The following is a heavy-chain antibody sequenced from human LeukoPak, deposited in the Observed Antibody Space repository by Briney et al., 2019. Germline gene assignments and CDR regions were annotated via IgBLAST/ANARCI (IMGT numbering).Heavy chain of an antibody. CDR2: INPNSGGT. CDR3: ATSRDYYDSSGYYLDFDH. CDR1: GYTFTGYY. J-gene: IGHJ4*02. D-gene: IGHD3-22*01. V-gene: IGHV1-2*02. Sequence: GASVKVSCKASGYTFTGYYMHWVRQAPGQGLEWMGWINPNSGGTNYAQKFQGRVTMTRDTSISTAYMELSRLRSDDTAVYYCATSRDYYDSSGYYLDFDHWGQGTLVMVSS.